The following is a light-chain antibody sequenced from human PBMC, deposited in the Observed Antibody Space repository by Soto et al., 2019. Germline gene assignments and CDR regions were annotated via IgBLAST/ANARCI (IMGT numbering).Light chain of an antibody. V-gene: IGLV4-69*01. Sequence: QSVLTQSPSASASLGASVKLTCTLSSGYSSYAIAWHQQRPEKGPRYLMKVDSDGSHTKGDGIPDRFSGSSSGAERFLTISNLQSEDEADYYCQTWGKVFVVFGGGTKLTVL. J-gene: IGLJ2*01. CDR1: SGYSSYA. CDR2: VDSDGSH. CDR3: QTWGKVFVV.